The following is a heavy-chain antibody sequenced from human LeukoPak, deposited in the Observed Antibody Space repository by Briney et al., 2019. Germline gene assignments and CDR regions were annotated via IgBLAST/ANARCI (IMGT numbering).Heavy chain of an antibody. CDR1: GFTFNRYG. J-gene: IGHJ4*02. V-gene: IGHV3-23*01. CDR2: ISPGGDIK. D-gene: IGHD6-13*01. CDR3: AKEDSSSWSDY. Sequence: GGSLRLSCAASGFTFNRYGMNWVRQAPGKGLEWVSGISPGGDIKYYADSVKGRFTISRDNSKNTLYLQMNSLRAEDTAVYYCAKEDSSSWSDYWGQGTLVTVSS.